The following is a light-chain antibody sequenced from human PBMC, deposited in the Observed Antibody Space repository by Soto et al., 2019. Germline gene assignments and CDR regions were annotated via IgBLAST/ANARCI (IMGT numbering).Light chain of an antibody. V-gene: IGKV1-39*01. CDR3: QQSYSTQWT. CDR2: AAS. CDR1: QSISSY. J-gene: IGKJ1*01. Sequence: DIQLTHSPSFLSASVLYIVTITCRASQSISSYLNWYQQKPGKAPKLLIYAASSLQSGVPSRFSGSGSGTDFTLTISSLQPEDFATYYCQQSYSTQWTFGQGTKVDIK.